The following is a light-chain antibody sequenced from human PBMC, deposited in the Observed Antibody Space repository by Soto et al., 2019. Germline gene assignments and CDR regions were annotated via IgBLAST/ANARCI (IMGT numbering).Light chain of an antibody. CDR2: GAS. J-gene: IGKJ1*01. CDR3: QQTYSTRWT. CDR1: QSIGSY. V-gene: IGKV1-39*01. Sequence: DIQMTHSPSSLSASVGDRVTITCRASQSIGSYVNWYQQKPGKAPNLLIYGASRLQSGVPSRFSGSGSGTHFTLTISSLQPADFATYYCQQTYSTRWTFGQGTKVDIK.